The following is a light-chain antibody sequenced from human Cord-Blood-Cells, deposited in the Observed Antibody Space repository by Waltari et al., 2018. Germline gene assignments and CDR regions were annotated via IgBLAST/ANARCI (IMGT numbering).Light chain of an antibody. J-gene: IGLJ3*02. Sequence: SALTQPASVSGSPGQPFTISCTGTSSDVGGYNYVSCYQQHPGKAPKLMIYDVSNRPSGVSNRVAGSKSGNTASLTISGLQAEDEADYYCSSYTSSSTPLVFGGGTKLTVL. V-gene: IGLV2-14*01. CDR1: SSDVGGYNY. CDR2: DVS. CDR3: SSYTSSSTPLV.